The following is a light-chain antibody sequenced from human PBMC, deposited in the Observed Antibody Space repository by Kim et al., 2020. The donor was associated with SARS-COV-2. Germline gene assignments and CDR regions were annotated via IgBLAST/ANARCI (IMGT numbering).Light chain of an antibody. CDR1: QSVSSD. CDR2: CAS. J-gene: IGKJ1*01. V-gene: IGKV3-15*01. CDR3: QQYYSWPRT. Sequence: VSPGERAPLSCRASQSVSSDLAWYQQKPGQAPGLLIYCASTRATDVPARFSGSGSGTEFTLTISSLQSEDFAVYYCQQYYSWPRTFGQGTKVDIK.